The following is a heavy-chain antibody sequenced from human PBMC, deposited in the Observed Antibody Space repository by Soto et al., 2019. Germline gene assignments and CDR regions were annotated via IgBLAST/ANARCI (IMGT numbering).Heavy chain of an antibody. CDR1: GFTVSSKY. CDR2: IWSAGLI. Sequence: DVQLVETGGELIQPGGSLRLSCAASGFTVSSKYMSWVRQAPGKGLEWISVIWSAGLIYYAASVRGRFTISRDISKNILYLEMTSLRADDTAVYYCAREAPMDVWGQGTTVTVSS. J-gene: IGHJ6*02. CDR3: AREAPMDV. V-gene: IGHV3-53*02.